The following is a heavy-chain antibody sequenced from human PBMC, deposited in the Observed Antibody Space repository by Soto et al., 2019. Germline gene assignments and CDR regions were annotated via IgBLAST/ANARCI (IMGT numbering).Heavy chain of an antibody. CDR2: INPSGGST. J-gene: IGHJ6*02. CDR3: GRGDWNYYYGMDV. Sequence: SVKLSCTACGYRFTRCYRHWVRHSPGQGLEWMGIINPSGGSTTYAQKFQGRVTMTRDTSTSTVYMELSSLRSEDTAVYYCGRGDWNYYYGMDVWGQGTTVTVSS. CDR1: GYRFTRCY. D-gene: IGHD2-21*01. V-gene: IGHV1-46*03.